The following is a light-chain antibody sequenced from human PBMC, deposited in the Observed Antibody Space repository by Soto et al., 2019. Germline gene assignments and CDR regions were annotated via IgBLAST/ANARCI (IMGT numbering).Light chain of an antibody. CDR3: VLYMGSGLWV. J-gene: IGLJ3*02. CDR2: NTN. CDR1: SASVSTTNL. V-gene: IGLV8-61*01. Sequence: QTVVTQESSLSVSPGGTITLTCGLTSASVSTTNLPNWYQQTPGQAPRTLIYNTNIRSSGVPGRFSGSSLGNKAALTIKGAQADDECDYYCVLYMGSGLWVFGGGTKVTVL.